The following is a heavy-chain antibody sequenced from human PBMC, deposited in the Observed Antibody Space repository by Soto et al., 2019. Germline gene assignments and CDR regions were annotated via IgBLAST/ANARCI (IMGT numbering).Heavy chain of an antibody. CDR1: GFTFSSYA. D-gene: IGHD5-18*01. V-gene: IGHV3-30-3*01. CDR2: ISYDGSNK. J-gene: IGHJ5*02. CDR3: ARDPGYSYGKNWFDL. Sequence: QVQLVESGGGVVQPGRSLRLSCAASGFTFSSYAMHWVRQAPGKGLEWVAVISYDGSNKYYADSVKGRFTISRDNSKNTLYLQMNRLRAEATAVYYWARDPGYSYGKNWFDLWGHGTLVTVSS.